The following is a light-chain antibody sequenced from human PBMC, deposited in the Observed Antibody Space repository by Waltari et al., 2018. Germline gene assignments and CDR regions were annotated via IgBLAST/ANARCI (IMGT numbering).Light chain of an antibody. J-gene: IGLJ3*02. CDR1: PSNIRTNY. Sequence: QSVLTQPPSVSAAPGQKVTISCSGSPSNIRTNYISWYQQLPGTAPKLLIYDNDNRPSGIPDRFSGSKSGASGTLDISGLQTGDEADYYCETWDSSLSAAVFGGGTRLTVL. V-gene: IGLV1-51*01. CDR3: ETWDSSLSAAV. CDR2: DND.